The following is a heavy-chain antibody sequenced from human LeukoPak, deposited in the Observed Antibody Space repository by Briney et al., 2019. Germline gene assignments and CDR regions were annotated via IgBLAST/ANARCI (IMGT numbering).Heavy chain of an antibody. CDR2: INHSGST. CDR3: ARGKSSSWYNYYYGMDV. CDR1: GGSFSGYY. Sequence: SETLSLTCAVYGGSFSGYYWSWIRPPPGKGLEWIGEINHSGSTNYNPSLKSRVTISVDTSKNQFSLKLSSVTAADTAVYYCARGKSSSWYNYYYGMDVWGQGTTVTVSS. V-gene: IGHV4-34*01. D-gene: IGHD6-13*01. J-gene: IGHJ6*02.